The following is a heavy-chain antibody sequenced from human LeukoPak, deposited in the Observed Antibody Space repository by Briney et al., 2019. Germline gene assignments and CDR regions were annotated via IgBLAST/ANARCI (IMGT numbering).Heavy chain of an antibody. V-gene: IGHV3-23*01. CDR2: ISGSGGRR. CDR1: GFTFNSYA. Sequence: GGSLRLSCAASGFTFNSYAMSWVRQAPGKGLEWVSGISGSGGRRYYADSVKGRFTISRDNSKNTLYLQMNSLRAEDTAVYYCAKYRSDFWSENYYYYYYMDVWGKGTTVTVSS. CDR3: AKYRSDFWSENYYYYYYMDV. D-gene: IGHD3-3*01. J-gene: IGHJ6*03.